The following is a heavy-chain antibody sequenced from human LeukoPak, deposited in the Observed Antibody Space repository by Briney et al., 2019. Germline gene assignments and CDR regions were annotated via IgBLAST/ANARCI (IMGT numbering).Heavy chain of an antibody. J-gene: IGHJ4*02. CDR1: GFTFSSYA. CDR3: VKAASRGTTMIVVVGGFDY. D-gene: IGHD3-22*01. V-gene: IGHV3-64D*06. Sequence: PGGSLRLSCSASGFTFSSYAMHWVRQAPGKGLEYVSAISSNGGRTYYADSVKGRFTISRDNSKSTLYLQMSSLRAEDTAVYYCVKAASRGTTMIVVVGGFDYWGQGTLVTVSS. CDR2: ISSNGGRT.